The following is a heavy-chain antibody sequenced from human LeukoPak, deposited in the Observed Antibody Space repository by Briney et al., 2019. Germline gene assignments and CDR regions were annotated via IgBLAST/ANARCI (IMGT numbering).Heavy chain of an antibody. D-gene: IGHD3-22*01. V-gene: IGHV3-48*01. CDR2: ISSSSSII. CDR3: ARDYYDSSGYIDY. CDR1: GFTFSSYS. Sequence: GGSLRLSCAASGFTFSSYSMNWVRQAPGKGLEWVSYISSSSSIIYYADSVKGRFTISRDNAKNSLYLQMNSLRAEDTAVYYCARDYYDSSGYIDYWGQGTLVTVSS. J-gene: IGHJ4*02.